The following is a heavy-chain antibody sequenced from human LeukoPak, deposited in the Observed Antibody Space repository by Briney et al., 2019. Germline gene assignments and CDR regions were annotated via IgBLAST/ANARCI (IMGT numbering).Heavy chain of an antibody. V-gene: IGHV1-2*02. CDR2: INPNSGGT. CDR3: ATRVVPEAPRYYGMDV. CDR1: GYTFTGYY. Sequence: GASVKVSCKASGYTFTGYYMHWVRQAPGQGLEWMGWINPNSGGTNYAQKFQGRVTMTRDTSISTAYMELSRLKSDDTAVYYCATRVVPEAPRYYGMDVWGQGTTVTVSS. D-gene: IGHD2-2*01. J-gene: IGHJ6*02.